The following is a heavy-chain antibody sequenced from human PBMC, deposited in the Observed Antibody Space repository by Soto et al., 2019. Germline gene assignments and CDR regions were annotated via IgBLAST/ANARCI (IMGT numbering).Heavy chain of an antibody. V-gene: IGHV1-18*01. CDR1: GYTFTTYG. CDR3: ARDFTKSSSWPYYFDY. CDR2: ISAYSGST. Sequence: ASVKVSCKASGYTFTTYGISWVRQAPGQGLEWMGWISAYSGSTKFAQKLQGRVTMTTDTSTTTAYMELRSLASDDTAVYYCARDFTKSSSWPYYFDYWGQGTLVTVSS. D-gene: IGHD6-13*01. J-gene: IGHJ4*02.